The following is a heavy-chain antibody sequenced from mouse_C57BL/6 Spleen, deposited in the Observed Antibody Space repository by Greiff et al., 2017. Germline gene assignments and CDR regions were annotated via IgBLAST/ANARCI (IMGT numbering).Heavy chain of an antibody. V-gene: IGHV5-4*01. D-gene: IGHD1-1*01. CDR1: GFTFSSYA. Sequence: EVQRVESGGGLVKPGGSLKLSCAASGFTFSSYAMSWVRQTPEKRLEWVATISDGGSYTSYPDNVKGRFTISRDNAKNNLYLQMSHLKSEDTAMYYCARGDYGSRTGFAYWGQGTLVTVSA. CDR3: ARGDYGSRTGFAY. CDR2: ISDGGSYT. J-gene: IGHJ3*01.